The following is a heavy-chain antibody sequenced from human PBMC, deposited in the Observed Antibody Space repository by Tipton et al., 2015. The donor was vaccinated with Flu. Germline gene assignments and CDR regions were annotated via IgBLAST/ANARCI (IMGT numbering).Heavy chain of an antibody. Sequence: SLRLSCAASGFTFSNLGMHWVRQAPGKGLEWVGVIWSDGSEKYYAESVKGRFTITRDNSKNTLYMQMNSLRAEDTAVYYCARVVTYHYDHSGYYLGWFDPWGQGTLVTVSS. CDR2: IWSDGSEK. CDR1: GFTFSNLG. V-gene: IGHV3-33*01. CDR3: ARVVTYHYDHSGYYLGWFDP. D-gene: IGHD3-22*01. J-gene: IGHJ5*02.